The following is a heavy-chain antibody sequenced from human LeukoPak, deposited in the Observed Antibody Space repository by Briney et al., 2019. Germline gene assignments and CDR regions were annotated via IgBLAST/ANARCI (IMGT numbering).Heavy chain of an antibody. J-gene: IGHJ4*02. CDR1: GYTFTSYG. CDR2: ISAYNGNT. Sequence: ASVKVSCKASGYTFTSYGISWVRQAPGQGLEWMGWISAYNGNTNYAQKLQGRVTMTTDTSTSTAYMKLRSLRSDDTAVYYCARDLILPHYGDYGGWDYWGQGTLVTVSS. V-gene: IGHV1-18*01. D-gene: IGHD4-17*01. CDR3: ARDLILPHYGDYGGWDY.